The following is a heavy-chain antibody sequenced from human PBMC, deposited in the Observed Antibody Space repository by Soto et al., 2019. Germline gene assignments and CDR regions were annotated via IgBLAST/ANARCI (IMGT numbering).Heavy chain of an antibody. CDR3: ARVKSLDGEY. CDR1: GFTFSSYW. Sequence: EVQLVESGGGLVQPGGSLRLSCAASGFTFSSYWMSWVRQAPGKGLEWVANIKQDGNEKFYVDSVKGRFTISRDNAKNSLFLQMNSLTAEDTAVYYCARVKSLDGEYWGQGTLVAVSS. D-gene: IGHD1-26*01. CDR2: IKQDGNEK. V-gene: IGHV3-7*05. J-gene: IGHJ4*02.